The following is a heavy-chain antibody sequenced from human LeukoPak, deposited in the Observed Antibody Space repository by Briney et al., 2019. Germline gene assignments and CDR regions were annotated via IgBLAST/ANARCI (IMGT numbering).Heavy chain of an antibody. CDR2: ISSSSSTI. CDR1: GFAFSSYS. CDR3: ARRGYSSGWYPSYFDY. D-gene: IGHD6-19*01. V-gene: IGHV3-48*04. J-gene: IGHJ4*02. Sequence: GGSLRLSCAASGFAFSSYSMNWVRQAPGKGLEWVSYISSSSSTIYYADSVKGRFTISRDNAKNSLYLQMNSLRAEDTAVYYCARRGYSSGWYPSYFDYWGQGTLVTVSS.